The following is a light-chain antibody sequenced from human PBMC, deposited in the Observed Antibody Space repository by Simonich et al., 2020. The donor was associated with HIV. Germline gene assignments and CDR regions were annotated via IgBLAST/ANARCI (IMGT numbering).Light chain of an antibody. CDR2: DAS. Sequence: ELVLTQSPATLSLSPGERATLSCRASQSVSSYLTWYQPKPGQAPRLLIYDASNRATGIPARFSGSGSGTDFTLTISRLEPEDFAVYYCQQRSNWPLTFGGGTKVEIK. J-gene: IGKJ4*01. CDR1: QSVSSY. CDR3: QQRSNWPLT. V-gene: IGKV3-11*01.